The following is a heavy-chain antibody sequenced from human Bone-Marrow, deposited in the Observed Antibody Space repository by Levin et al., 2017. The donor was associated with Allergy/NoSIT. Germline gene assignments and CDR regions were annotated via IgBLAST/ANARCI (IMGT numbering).Heavy chain of an antibody. D-gene: IGHD1-1*01. Sequence: PGGSLRLSCAASGFTFSSYGMHWVRQAPGKGLEWVAVIWYDGSNKYYADSVKGRFTISRDNSKNTLYLQMNSLRAEDTAVYYCARDTKPRDYYYYYGMDVWGQGTTVTVSS. V-gene: IGHV3-33*01. CDR2: IWYDGSNK. CDR3: ARDTKPRDYYYYYGMDV. J-gene: IGHJ6*02. CDR1: GFTFSSYG.